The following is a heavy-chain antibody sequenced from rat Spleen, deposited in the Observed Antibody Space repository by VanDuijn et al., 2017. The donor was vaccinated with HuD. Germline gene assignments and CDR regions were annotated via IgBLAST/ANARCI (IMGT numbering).Heavy chain of an antibody. CDR2: ISYDGSST. J-gene: IGHJ2*01. CDR1: GFTFSDYY. V-gene: IGHV5-29*01. D-gene: IGHD1-1*01. CDR3: ARHVPGPGGYYRD. Sequence: EVQLVESDGGLVQPGRSLKLSCAASGFTFSDYYMAWVRQAPTKGLEWVATISYDGSSTYYRDSVKGRFTISRDNAKSTLYLQMDSLRSEDTATYYCARHVPGPGGYYRDWGQGVMVTVSS.